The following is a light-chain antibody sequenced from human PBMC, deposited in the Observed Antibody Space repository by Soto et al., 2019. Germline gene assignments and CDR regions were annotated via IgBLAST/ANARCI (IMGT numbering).Light chain of an antibody. J-gene: IGLJ2*01. CDR3: SSYPSSSTVV. Sequence: QSALTQPASVSGSLGQSITISCTGTSSDVGGFNYVSWYQQHPGKDPKVVIFEVTYRPSGVSSRFSGSKSGNTASLTVSGLQAEDEGDYYCSSYPSSSTVVFGRGTKLTVL. CDR2: EVT. V-gene: IGLV2-14*01. CDR1: SSDVGGFNY.